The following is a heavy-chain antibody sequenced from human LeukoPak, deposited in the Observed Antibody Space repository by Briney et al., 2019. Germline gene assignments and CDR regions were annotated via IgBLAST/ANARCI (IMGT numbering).Heavy chain of an antibody. CDR2: IKTNTGNP. CDR1: GYTFTSYA. CDR3: ARDPGSGDYHGPLFDY. J-gene: IGHJ4*02. D-gene: IGHD4-17*01. V-gene: IGHV7-4-1*02. Sequence: ASVKVSCKASGYTFTSYAMNWVRQAPGQGPEWMGWIKTNTGNPTYAQGFTGRFVFSMDTSVSTAYLQISSLKAEDTGVYYCARDPGSGDYHGPLFDYWGQGTLVTVSS.